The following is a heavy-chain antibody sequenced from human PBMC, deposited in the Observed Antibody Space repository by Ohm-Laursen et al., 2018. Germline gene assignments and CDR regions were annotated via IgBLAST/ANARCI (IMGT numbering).Heavy chain of an antibody. Sequence: SETLSLTCTVSGGSISSGGYYWSWIRQHPGKGLEWIGYIYYSGTTNYNPSLKSRVTISLNTSKNQFSLKLSSVTAADTAVYYCARRGHAFDIWGQGTMVTVSS. CDR2: IYYSGTT. J-gene: IGHJ3*02. CDR1: GGSISSGGYY. V-gene: IGHV4-61*08. CDR3: ARRGHAFDI.